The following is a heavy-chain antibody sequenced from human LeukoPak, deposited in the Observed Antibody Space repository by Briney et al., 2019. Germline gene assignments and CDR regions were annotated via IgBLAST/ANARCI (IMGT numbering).Heavy chain of an antibody. CDR2: ISWNSGSI. CDR1: GFTFDDYA. Sequence: SGGSLRLSCAASGFTFDDYAMHWVRQAPGRGLEWVSGISWNSGSIGYADSMKGRFTISRDNAKNSLYLQMNSLRAEDTALYYCAKDVAGSGWSQSYYYGMDVWGQGTTVTVSS. V-gene: IGHV3-9*01. CDR3: AKDVAGSGWSQSYYYGMDV. J-gene: IGHJ6*02. D-gene: IGHD6-19*01.